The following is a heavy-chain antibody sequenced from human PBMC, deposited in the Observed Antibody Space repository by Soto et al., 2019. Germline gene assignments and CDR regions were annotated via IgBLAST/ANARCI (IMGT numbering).Heavy chain of an antibody. CDR3: ARPSTMIVVVTPVGYFDY. D-gene: IGHD3-22*01. V-gene: IGHV3-30-3*01. J-gene: IGHJ4*02. Sequence: PGGSLRLSCAASGFTFSSYAMHWVRQAPGKGLEWVAVISYDGSNKYYADSVKGRFTISRDNSKNTLYLQMNSLRAEDTAVYYCARPSTMIVVVTPVGYFDYWGQGTLVTV. CDR1: GFTFSSYA. CDR2: ISYDGSNK.